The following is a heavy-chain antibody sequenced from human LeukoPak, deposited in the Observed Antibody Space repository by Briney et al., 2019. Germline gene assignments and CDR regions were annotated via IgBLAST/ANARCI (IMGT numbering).Heavy chain of an antibody. D-gene: IGHD3-10*01. CDR3: ARETSFGMIRGVGDFDY. CDR1: GDSISSIGYY. J-gene: IGHJ4*02. Sequence: SETLSLTCTVSGDSISSIGYYWSWIRQPPGKGLEWIGYIYHSGSTYYNPSLKSRVTISVDRSKNQFSLKLSSVTAADTAVYYCARETSFGMIRGVGDFDYWGQGTLVTVSS. V-gene: IGHV4-30-2*01. CDR2: IYHSGST.